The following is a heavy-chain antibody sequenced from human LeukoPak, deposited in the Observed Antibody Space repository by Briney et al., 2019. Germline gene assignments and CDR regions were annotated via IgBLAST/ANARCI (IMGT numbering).Heavy chain of an antibody. CDR3: ARRAGEYTYGEFDY. Sequence: SETLSLTCTVSGGPISSYYWSWIRQPPGKGLEWIGYIYYSGSTNYNPSLRSRVTISLDTSKNQFSLKLSSVTAADTAVYYCARRAGEYTYGEFDYWGQGTLVTVSS. CDR2: IYYSGST. CDR1: GGPISSYY. V-gene: IGHV4-59*08. D-gene: IGHD5-18*01. J-gene: IGHJ4*02.